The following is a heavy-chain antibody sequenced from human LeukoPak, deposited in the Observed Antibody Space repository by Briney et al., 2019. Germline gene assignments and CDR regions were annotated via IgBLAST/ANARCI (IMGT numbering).Heavy chain of an antibody. CDR1: GFTFSSYA. Sequence: GPLRLSCAASGFTFSSYAMSWVRQAPGKGLEWVSAISGSGGSTYYADSVKGRFTISRDSSKNTLYLQMNSLRAEDTAVYYCAKHYYDSSGYQPEFDYWGQGTLVTVSS. V-gene: IGHV3-23*01. J-gene: IGHJ4*02. CDR2: ISGSGGST. D-gene: IGHD3-22*01. CDR3: AKHYYDSSGYQPEFDY.